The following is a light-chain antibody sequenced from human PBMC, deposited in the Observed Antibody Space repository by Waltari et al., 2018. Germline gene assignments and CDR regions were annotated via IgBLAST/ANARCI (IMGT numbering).Light chain of an antibody. Sequence: ETVVTQSPLSLSVRPGEPASIPCRSSQSLLRNGDNYLDWYLHRPAQSPQLLIYLGSNRASGVPDRFSGSGAGTDFTLKISAVEGDDVGVYYCMQALATPGFGPGTKVELK. CDR3: MQALATPG. J-gene: IGKJ3*01. CDR2: LGS. CDR1: QSLLRNGDNY. V-gene: IGKV2-28*01.